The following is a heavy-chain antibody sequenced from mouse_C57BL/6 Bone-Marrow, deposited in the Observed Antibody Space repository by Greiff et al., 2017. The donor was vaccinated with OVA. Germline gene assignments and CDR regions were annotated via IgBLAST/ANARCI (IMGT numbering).Heavy chain of an antibody. V-gene: IGHV5-4*01. CDR3: ARDDGSSFYAMDY. Sequence: EVKVVESGGGLVKPGGSLKLSCAASGFTFSSYAMSWVRQTPEKRLEWVATISDGGSYTYYPDNVKGRFTISRDNAKNNLYLQMSHLKSEDTAMYYCARDDGSSFYAMDYWGQGTSVTVSS. D-gene: IGHD1-1*01. CDR1: GFTFSSYA. CDR2: ISDGGSYT. J-gene: IGHJ4*01.